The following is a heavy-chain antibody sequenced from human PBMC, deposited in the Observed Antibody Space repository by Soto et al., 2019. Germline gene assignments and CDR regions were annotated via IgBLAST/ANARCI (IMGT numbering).Heavy chain of an antibody. Sequence: QVQLQQWGAGPFRLLETLSLPCGVSGGSFSGYYLCWIRQSPGKGLEWIGEINDRGSINYNPSLKSRVSISVDTSKNHYSLYLRSVTAADTAVYYYARESHEIVTGPPWVLYVDLWGRGTLVTV. V-gene: IGHV4-34*01. J-gene: IGHJ2*01. CDR2: INDRGSI. CDR1: GGSFSGYY. CDR3: ARESHEIVTGPPWVLYVDL. D-gene: IGHD3-9*01.